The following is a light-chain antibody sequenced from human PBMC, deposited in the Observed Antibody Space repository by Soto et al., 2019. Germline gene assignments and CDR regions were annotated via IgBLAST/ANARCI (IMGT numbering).Light chain of an antibody. CDR3: QQRYNWLT. V-gene: IGKV3-11*01. CDR1: QTVSSY. Sequence: EIVLTQSPGSLSLSPGERATLSCRASQTVSSYLSWYRHKPGSAPRLLNSGASNRATGIPARFSGSGSGTDFPLTISSLEHEDSAVYYCQQRYNWLTFGGGTKVDIK. CDR2: GAS. J-gene: IGKJ4*01.